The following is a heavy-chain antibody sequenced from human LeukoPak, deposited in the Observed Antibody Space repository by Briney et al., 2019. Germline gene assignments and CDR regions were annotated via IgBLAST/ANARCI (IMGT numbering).Heavy chain of an antibody. Sequence: SETLSLTSSVYGGSFSGYYWSWIRQPPGKGLEWIGEINHSGSTNYNPSLKRRVTISVDTSKNQFSLNLSSVTAADTAVYYCARVGGYSGYVLYYFDYWGQGTLVTVSS. D-gene: IGHD5-12*01. CDR2: INHSGST. CDR3: ARVGGYSGYVLYYFDY. CDR1: GGSFSGYY. J-gene: IGHJ4*02. V-gene: IGHV4-34*01.